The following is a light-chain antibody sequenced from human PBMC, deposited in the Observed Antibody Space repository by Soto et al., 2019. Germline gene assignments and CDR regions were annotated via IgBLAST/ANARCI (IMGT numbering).Light chain of an antibody. Sequence: DLQMTQSPSTLSASVGDRVTITCRASQSISSWLAWYQQKPGKAPKLLIYKASSLESGVPSRFSGSGSGTEFTLTISSLQPDDFATYYCQQPWTFGQGTKVEIK. CDR1: QSISSW. J-gene: IGKJ1*01. V-gene: IGKV1-5*03. CDR3: QQPWT. CDR2: KAS.